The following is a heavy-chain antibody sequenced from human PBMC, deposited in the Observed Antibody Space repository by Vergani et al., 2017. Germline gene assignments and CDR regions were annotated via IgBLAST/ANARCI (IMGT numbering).Heavy chain of an antibody. V-gene: IGHV3-30*02. CDR2: IQYDAGNK. CDR3: VRDVRVSRT. Sequence: QVQLVESGGGVVQPGGSLRLSCAASGFTFRSYGIHWVRQAPGKGLEWVAFIQYDAGNKYYADSVKGRFTISRDNSKNTLYLDMSSLRAEDTAVYYCVRDVRVSRTWGQGTLVAVSS. J-gene: IGHJ3*01. CDR1: GFTFRSYG.